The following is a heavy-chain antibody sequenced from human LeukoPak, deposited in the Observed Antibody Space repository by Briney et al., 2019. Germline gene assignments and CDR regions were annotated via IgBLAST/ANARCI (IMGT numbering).Heavy chain of an antibody. CDR3: VRGSVGGGNYFDY. D-gene: IGHD3-16*01. CDR2: ISSDSSYI. J-gene: IGHJ4*02. CDR1: GFTFSSYI. V-gene: IGHV3-21*01. Sequence: GGSLRLSCAASGFTFSSYIMNWVRQAPGKGLEWVPSISSDSSYIYYADSVKGRFTISRDNAKNSLYLQMNSLRAGDTAVYYCVRGSVGGGNYFDYWGQGTLVTVSS.